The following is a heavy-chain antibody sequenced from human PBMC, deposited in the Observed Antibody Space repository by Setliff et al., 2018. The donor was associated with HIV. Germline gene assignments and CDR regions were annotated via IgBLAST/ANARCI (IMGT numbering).Heavy chain of an antibody. CDR3: ARHRDPPGTSWIFYYYYMDL. V-gene: IGHV4-39*01. CDR1: GGSISSSSYY. CDR2: IYYSGST. J-gene: IGHJ6*03. D-gene: IGHD2-2*01. Sequence: SETLSLTCTVSGGSISSSSYYWGWIRQPPGKGLEWIGSIYYSGSTYYNPSLKSRVTISVDKSKNQFSLKLSSVTAADTGVYYCARHRDPPGTSWIFYYYYMDLWGEGTTVTVSS.